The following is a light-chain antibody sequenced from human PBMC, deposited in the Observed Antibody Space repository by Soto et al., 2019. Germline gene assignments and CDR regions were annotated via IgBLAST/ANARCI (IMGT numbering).Light chain of an antibody. V-gene: IGKV1-5*03. CDR3: QQYNDLST. Sequence: GDRINITCRASQTISTWLAWYQQKPGTAPKLLIYKASTLGSGVPSRFSGSGSGTEFTLTISSLQPDDSATYYCQQYNDLSTFGGGTKVEI. J-gene: IGKJ4*01. CDR2: KAS. CDR1: QTISTW.